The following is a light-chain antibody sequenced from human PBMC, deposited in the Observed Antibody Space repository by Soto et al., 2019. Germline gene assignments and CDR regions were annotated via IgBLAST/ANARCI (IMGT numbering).Light chain of an antibody. CDR1: SSDVGGYNY. J-gene: IGLJ2*01. V-gene: IGLV2-14*01. CDR2: DVS. CDR3: SSYTSSSTLNVV. Sequence: QSALTQPASVSGSPGQSITISCTGTSSDVGGYNYVSWYQQHPGKDPKRMIYDVSNRPSGVSNRFSGSKSGNTASLTISGLQAEDEADYYCSSYTSSSTLNVVFGGGTKLTVL.